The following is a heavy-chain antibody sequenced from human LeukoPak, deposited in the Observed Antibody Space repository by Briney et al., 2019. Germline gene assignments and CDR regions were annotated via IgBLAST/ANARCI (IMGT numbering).Heavy chain of an antibody. Sequence: PSETLSLTCSVSGGSISSSSYYWGWIRQPPGKGLEWIGSIYYSGSTYYNPSLKSRVTISVDTSKNQFSLKLSSVTAADTAMYYCARDRGYSYGYVYYYYYMDVWGKGTTVTVSS. CDR3: ARDRGYSYGYVYYYYYMDV. CDR2: IYYSGST. V-gene: IGHV4-39*07. J-gene: IGHJ6*03. D-gene: IGHD5-18*01. CDR1: GGSISSSSYY.